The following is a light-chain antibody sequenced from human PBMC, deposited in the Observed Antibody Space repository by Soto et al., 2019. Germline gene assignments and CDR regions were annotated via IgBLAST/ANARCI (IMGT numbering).Light chain of an antibody. V-gene: IGKV3-20*01. CDR2: GAS. CDR3: QQYGSSPLT. CDR1: QSVSSSY. J-gene: IGKJ4*01. Sequence: IVLTQSPGTLSLSPGERATLCCRASQSVSSSYLAWYQQKPGQAPRLLIYGASSRATGIPDRFSGSGSGTDFTLTISRLEPEDFAVYYCQQYGSSPLTFGGGTKVDI.